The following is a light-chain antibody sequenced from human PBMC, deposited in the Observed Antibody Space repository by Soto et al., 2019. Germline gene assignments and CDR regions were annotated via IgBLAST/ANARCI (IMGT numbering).Light chain of an antibody. CDR1: QSISTW. J-gene: IGKJ2*01. V-gene: IGKV1-5*01. CDR3: QHYKSYSLRTA. CDR2: DAS. Sequence: DIQMTQSPSTLSASVGDRVTITCRASQSISTWLAWYQQKPGKAPKVLIYDASTLESGVPSRFSGSGSGTEFTLTISSLQPDDFATYYCQHYKSYSLRTAFGQGNKLEIK.